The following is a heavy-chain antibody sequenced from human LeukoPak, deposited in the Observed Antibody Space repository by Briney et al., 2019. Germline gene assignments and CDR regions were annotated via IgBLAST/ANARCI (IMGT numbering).Heavy chain of an antibody. D-gene: IGHD3-22*01. Sequence: SETLSLTYTVSGGSISSYYWSWIRQPAGKGLEWIGRIYTSGSTNYNPSLKSRVTMSVDTSKNQFSLKLSSVTAADTAVYYCARDTEGSGYYYAFFDYWGQGTLVTVSS. CDR2: IYTSGST. CDR1: GGSISSYY. V-gene: IGHV4-4*07. CDR3: ARDTEGSGYYYAFFDY. J-gene: IGHJ4*02.